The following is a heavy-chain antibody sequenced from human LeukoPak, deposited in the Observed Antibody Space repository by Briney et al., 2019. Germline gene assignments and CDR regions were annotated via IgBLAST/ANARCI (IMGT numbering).Heavy chain of an antibody. CDR1: GFTFNTYA. CDR2: ISYDANNK. J-gene: IGHJ4*02. CDR3: ARDRPPGGSCLDY. Sequence: PGGSLRPSCAASGFTFNTYAIHWVRQAPGKGLEWVAVISYDANNKYYANSVKGRFTISRDNSKNTFYLQMNSLGTEDTAVYYCARDRPPGGSCLDYWGQGTLVTVSS. D-gene: IGHD2-15*01. V-gene: IGHV3-30-3*01.